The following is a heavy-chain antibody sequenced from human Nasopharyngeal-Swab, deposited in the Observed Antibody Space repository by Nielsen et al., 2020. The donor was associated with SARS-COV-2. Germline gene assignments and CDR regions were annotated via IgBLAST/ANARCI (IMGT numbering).Heavy chain of an antibody. CDR3: AKDYYGSGSYLGWLSGPEYYFDY. D-gene: IGHD3-10*01. CDR1: GFTFSSYG. Sequence: GGSLRLSCAASGFTFSSYGMHWVRQAPGKGLEWGAGISYDGSNKYYADSVKGRFTISRDNSKNTLYLQMNSLRAEDTAVYYCAKDYYGSGSYLGWLSGPEYYFDYWGQGTLVTVSS. V-gene: IGHV3-30*18. J-gene: IGHJ4*02. CDR2: ISYDGSNK.